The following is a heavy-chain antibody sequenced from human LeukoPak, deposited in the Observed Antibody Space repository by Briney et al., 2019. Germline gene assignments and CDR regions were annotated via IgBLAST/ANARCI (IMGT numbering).Heavy chain of an antibody. Sequence: PGGSLTLSCAASGFTFSSYAMHWVRQAPGKGLEWVAVISYDGSNKYYADSVKGRFTISRDNSKNTLYLQMNSLRAEDTAVYYCARDKRLRDGYNYGGGDYWGQGTLVTVSS. V-gene: IGHV3-30-3*01. CDR3: ARDKRLRDGYNYGGGDY. D-gene: IGHD5-24*01. J-gene: IGHJ4*02. CDR2: ISYDGSNK. CDR1: GFTFSSYA.